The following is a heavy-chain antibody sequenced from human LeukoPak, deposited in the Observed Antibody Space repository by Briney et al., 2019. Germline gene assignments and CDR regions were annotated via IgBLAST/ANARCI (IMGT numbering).Heavy chain of an antibody. V-gene: IGHV4-38-2*01. CDR3: ARAAAAGFHAFDI. Sequence: SETLSLTCAVSGYSISSGYYWGWIRQPPGKGLEWIGSIYHSGSTYYNPSLKSRVTISVDTSKNQFSLKLSSVIAADTAVYYCARAAAAGFHAFDIWGQGTMVTVSS. J-gene: IGHJ3*02. CDR1: GYSISSGYY. D-gene: IGHD6-13*01. CDR2: IYHSGST.